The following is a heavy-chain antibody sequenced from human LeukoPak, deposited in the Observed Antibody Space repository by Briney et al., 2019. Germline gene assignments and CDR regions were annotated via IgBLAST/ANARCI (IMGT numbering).Heavy chain of an antibody. CDR3: ARDMGVAAAAKYIFDY. CDR1: GFTFSNYA. D-gene: IGHD6-13*01. J-gene: IGHJ4*02. Sequence: TGGSLRLSCAASGFTFSNYAMHWVRQAPGKGLEWVAVISYDGSNKYYADSVRGRFTVSRDNPKNTLSLQMNSLRVEDTALYSCARDMGVAAAAKYIFDYWGQGTLVTVAS. V-gene: IGHV3-30-3*01. CDR2: ISYDGSNK.